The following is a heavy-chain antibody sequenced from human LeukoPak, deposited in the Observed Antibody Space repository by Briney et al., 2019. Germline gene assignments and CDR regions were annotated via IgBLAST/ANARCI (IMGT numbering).Heavy chain of an antibody. CDR1: GFTFSSYG. CDR2: IRYYGSNK. Sequence: GGSLRLSCAASGFTFSSYGMHWVRQAPGKGLEWVAFIRYYGSNKYYADSVKGRFTISRDNSKNTLYLQMNSLRDEQTAVYYCARGYCSSTSYCPYYYYYYMDVWGKGTTVTVSS. CDR3: ARGYCSSTSYCPYYYYYYMDV. D-gene: IGHD2-2*01. V-gene: IGHV3-30*02. J-gene: IGHJ6*03.